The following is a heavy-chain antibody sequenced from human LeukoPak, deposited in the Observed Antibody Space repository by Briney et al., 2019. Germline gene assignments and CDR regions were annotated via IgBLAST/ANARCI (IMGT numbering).Heavy chain of an antibody. Sequence: SETLSLTCTVSGGSISSSSYYWGWIRQPPGTGLEWIGSIYYSGSTYYNPSLKSRVTISVDTSKNQFSLKLSSVTAEDTAVYYCTHLGWFDSWGQGTLVSVSS. CDR3: THLGWFDS. J-gene: IGHJ5*01. CDR1: GGSISSSSYY. V-gene: IGHV4-39*07. CDR2: IYYSGST.